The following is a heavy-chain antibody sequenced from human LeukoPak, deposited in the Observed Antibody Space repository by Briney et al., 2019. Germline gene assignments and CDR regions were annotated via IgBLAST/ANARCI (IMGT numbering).Heavy chain of an antibody. CDR3: AKDVTAMVPYYFDY. CDR1: GFTFSSYA. Sequence: GASLRLSCAASGFTFSSYAMSWVRQAPGKGLEWVSAISGSGGSTYYADSAKGRFTISRDNSKNTLYLQMNSLRAEDTAVYYCAKDVTAMVPYYFDYWGQGTLVTVSS. J-gene: IGHJ4*02. CDR2: ISGSGGST. D-gene: IGHD5-18*01. V-gene: IGHV3-23*01.